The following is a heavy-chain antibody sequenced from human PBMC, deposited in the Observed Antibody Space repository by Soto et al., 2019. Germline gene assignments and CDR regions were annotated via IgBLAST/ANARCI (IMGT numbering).Heavy chain of an antibody. Sequence: ASVKVSCKASGYTFTSYGISWVRQAPGQGLEWMGWISAYNGNTNYAQRLQGRVTMTTDTSTSTAYMELRSLRSDDTAVYYCARDRKPYIQWELLEAFDIWGQGTMVTVSS. V-gene: IGHV1-18*04. CDR1: GYTFTSYG. D-gene: IGHD1-26*01. CDR2: ISAYNGNT. J-gene: IGHJ3*02. CDR3: ARDRKPYIQWELLEAFDI.